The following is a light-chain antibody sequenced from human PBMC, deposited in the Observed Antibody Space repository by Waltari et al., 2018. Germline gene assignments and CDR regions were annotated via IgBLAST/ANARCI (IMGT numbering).Light chain of an antibody. Sequence: SSELTQDPAVSVALGQTVRFTCQGDSLRTSYASWYQLKPGPAPVLGIYGKDKRPSGIPDRIPCYSSGTTSSLTITGAQAEDEADYYCSSRNGRANQVVFAGGTKVTVL. V-gene: IGLV3-19*01. CDR3: SSRNGRANQVV. CDR2: GKD. CDR1: SLRTSY. J-gene: IGLJ3*02.